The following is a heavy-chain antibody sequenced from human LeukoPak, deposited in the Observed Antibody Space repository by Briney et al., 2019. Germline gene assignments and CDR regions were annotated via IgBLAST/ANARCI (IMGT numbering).Heavy chain of an antibody. CDR2: IYSGGST. CDR3: ARNGGYYAEYFQH. J-gene: IGHJ1*01. CDR1: GFTVSSNY. Sequence: GGSLRLSCAASGFTVSSNYMSWVRQAPGKGLEWVSVIYSGGSTYYADSVKGRFTISRDNSKNTLYLQMNSLRAEDTAVYYCARNGGYYAEYFQHWGQGTLVTVSS. V-gene: IGHV3-53*01. D-gene: IGHD4-17*01.